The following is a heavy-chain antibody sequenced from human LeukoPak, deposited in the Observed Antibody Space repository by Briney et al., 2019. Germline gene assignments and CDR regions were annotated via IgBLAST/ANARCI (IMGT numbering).Heavy chain of an antibody. J-gene: IGHJ4*02. CDR2: IYTSGST. CDR1: GGSINNYY. CDR3: ARDPIYGDYDFDY. D-gene: IGHD4-17*01. V-gene: IGHV4-4*07. Sequence: PSETLSLTCTVSGGSINNYYWSWIRQPAGKGLEWIGRIYTSGSTNYNPSLKSRVTMSVDTSKNQFSLKLSSVTAADTAVYYCARDPIYGDYDFDYWGQGTLVTVSS.